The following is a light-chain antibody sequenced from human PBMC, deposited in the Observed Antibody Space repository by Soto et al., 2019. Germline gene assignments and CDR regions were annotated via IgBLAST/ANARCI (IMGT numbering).Light chain of an antibody. Sequence: EIVLTQSPGTLSLSPGERATLSCRARQSVSSSYLAWYQQKPGQAPRLLIYGASSRATGIPDRFSGSGSGTDFTLTISRLEPEDFAVYYCQQDGSSPLTFGQGTKVDIK. CDR1: QSVSSSY. CDR3: QQDGSSPLT. CDR2: GAS. V-gene: IGKV3-20*01. J-gene: IGKJ1*01.